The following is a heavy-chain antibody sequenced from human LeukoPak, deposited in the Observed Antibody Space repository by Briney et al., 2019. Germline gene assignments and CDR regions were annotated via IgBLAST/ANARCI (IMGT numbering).Heavy chain of an antibody. CDR3: ARGPSYYDSSGYYGLWAF. CDR2: IIPIFGTA. J-gene: IGHJ4*02. V-gene: IGHV1-69*01. CDR1: GGTFSSYA. Sequence: SVKVSCKASGGTFSSYAISWVRQAPGQGLEWMGGIIPIFGTANYAQKFQGRVTITADESTSTAYMALSSLRSEDTAVYYCARGPSYYDSSGYYGLWAFWGQGTLVTVSS. D-gene: IGHD3-22*01.